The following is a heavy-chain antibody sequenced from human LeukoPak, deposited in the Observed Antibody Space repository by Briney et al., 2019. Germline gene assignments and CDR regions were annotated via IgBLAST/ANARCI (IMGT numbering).Heavy chain of an antibody. J-gene: IGHJ4*02. V-gene: IGHV3-30-3*01. CDR2: ISYDGSNK. D-gene: IGHD3-22*01. CDR1: GFTFSSYA. CDR3: ARDLDDSSGYY. Sequence: PGGSLRLSCAASGFTFSSYAMHWVRHAPGKGLEWVAVISYDGSNKYYADSVKGRFTISRDNSKNTLYLQMNSLRAEDTAVYYCARDLDDSSGYYWGQGTLVTVSS.